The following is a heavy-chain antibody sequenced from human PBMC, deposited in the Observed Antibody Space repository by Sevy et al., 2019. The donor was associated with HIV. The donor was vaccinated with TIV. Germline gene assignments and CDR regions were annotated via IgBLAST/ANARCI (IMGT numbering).Heavy chain of an antibody. V-gene: IGHV3-23*01. CDR3: AKGPGVVVAPTDY. Sequence: GGSLRLSCAASGFTFSSYAMIWVRQAPGKGLEWVSAISGSGGSTYYADSVKGRFTISRDNSKNTLYLQMNSLRAEDTAVYYCAKGPGVVVAPTDYWGQGTLVTVSS. D-gene: IGHD3-22*01. J-gene: IGHJ4*02. CDR1: GFTFSSYA. CDR2: ISGSGGST.